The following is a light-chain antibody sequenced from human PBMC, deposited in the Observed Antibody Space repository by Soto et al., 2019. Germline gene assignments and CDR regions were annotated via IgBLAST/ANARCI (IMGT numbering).Light chain of an antibody. CDR1: ESIDDW. CDR3: QQYHRYIT. CDR2: MAS. J-gene: IGKJ5*01. V-gene: IGKV1-5*03. Sequence: DIQMTQSPSTLSASVGDRVTITCRASESIDDWLAWYQQKPGKAPKLLIYMASSLQSGVPSRFSGSGSGTEFTLTISSLQPDDFATYYCQQYHRYITFGPGTRLEIK.